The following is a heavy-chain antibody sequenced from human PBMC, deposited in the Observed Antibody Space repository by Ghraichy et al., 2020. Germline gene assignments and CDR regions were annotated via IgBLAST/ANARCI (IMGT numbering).Heavy chain of an antibody. CDR3: ARNARPGSTWAWLDP. CDR2: SRNKPNGYTT. D-gene: IGHD1-7*01. CDR1: GFTFTDYY. Sequence: GESLNISCAASGFTFTDYYMDWVRQAPGKGLEWVGRSRNKPNGYTTEYAASVKGRFTVSRDDSNNAVYLQMNSLKTEDTAVYYCARNARPGSTWAWLDPWGQGTLVTVSS. J-gene: IGHJ5*02. V-gene: IGHV3-72*01.